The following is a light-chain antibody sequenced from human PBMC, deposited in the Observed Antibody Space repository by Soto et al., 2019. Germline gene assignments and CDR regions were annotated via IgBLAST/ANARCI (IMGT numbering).Light chain of an antibody. CDR1: SSDVGNYNY. V-gene: IGLV2-14*01. J-gene: IGLJ3*02. CDR3: SSYTSSNTLV. CDR2: EVS. Sequence: QSVLTQPASVSGSPGQSITISCTGTSSDVGNYNYVSWYQHHPGKVPKLMIYEVSNRPSGVSNRFSGSKSGNTASLTISGLQAEDEADYYCSSYTSSNTLVFGGGTKLTVL.